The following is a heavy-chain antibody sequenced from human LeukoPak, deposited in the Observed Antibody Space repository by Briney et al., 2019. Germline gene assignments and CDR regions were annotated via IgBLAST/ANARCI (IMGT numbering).Heavy chain of an antibody. CDR3: AKEMARWTTVVTVFDY. J-gene: IGHJ4*02. CDR2: ISGSGGST. V-gene: IGHV3-23*01. Sequence: GGSLRLSCAASGFTFSSYAMSWVRQAPGKGLEWVSAISGSGGSTYYADSVKGRFTISRDNSKNTLYLQMNSLRAEDTAVYYCAKEMARWTTVVTVFDYWGQGTLVTVSS. D-gene: IGHD4-23*01. CDR1: GFTFSSYA.